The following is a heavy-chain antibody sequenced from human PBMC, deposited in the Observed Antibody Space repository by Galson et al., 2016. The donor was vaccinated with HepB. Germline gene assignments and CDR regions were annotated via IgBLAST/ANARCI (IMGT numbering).Heavy chain of an antibody. V-gene: IGHV1-2*02. CDR3: AGGLGGGGRGS. CDR1: GYTFTGYY. CDR2: INPNSGAT. Sequence: SVKVSCKASGYTFTGYYMHWVRQAPGQGLEWMGWINPNSGATNCAQKLQGRVTLTRDTSISTAYMELRRLTSEDTAVYYCAGGLGGGGRGSWGPGTVVTVSS. D-gene: IGHD6-25*01. J-gene: IGHJ4*02.